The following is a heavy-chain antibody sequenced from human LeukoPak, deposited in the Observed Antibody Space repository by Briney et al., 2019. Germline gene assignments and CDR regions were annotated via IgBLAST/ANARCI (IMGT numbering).Heavy chain of an antibody. CDR2: ISGGGDAT. D-gene: IGHD2-2*01. V-gene: IGHV3-23*01. J-gene: IGHJ3*02. Sequence: PGGSLRLSCAASTFIFSDYAMTWVRQAPGKRLEWVSTISGGGDATYYAHSVKGRFAVSRDNSKKTLYLQLNSLRAEDTAVYYCTRDQRKYCSRTTCFVFDIWGQGTVVSVSS. CDR3: TRDQRKYCSRTTCFVFDI. CDR1: TFIFSDYA.